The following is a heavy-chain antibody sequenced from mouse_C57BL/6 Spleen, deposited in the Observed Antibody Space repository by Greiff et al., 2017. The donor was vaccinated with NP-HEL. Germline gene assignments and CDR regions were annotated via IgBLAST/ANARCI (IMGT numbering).Heavy chain of an antibody. Sequence: VQLQQPGAELVMPGASVKLSCKASGYTFTSYWLPWVQQRPGQGLEWIGEIDSSDSYTNYNQKFKGKSTLTVDNSSSTAYMQLSSLTSEASAVFSGARSSVYYGSPQGYWGQGTTLTVSS. CDR1: GYTFTSYW. J-gene: IGHJ2*01. D-gene: IGHD1-1*01. V-gene: IGHV1-69*01. CDR3: ARSSVYYGSPQGY. CDR2: IDSSDSYT.